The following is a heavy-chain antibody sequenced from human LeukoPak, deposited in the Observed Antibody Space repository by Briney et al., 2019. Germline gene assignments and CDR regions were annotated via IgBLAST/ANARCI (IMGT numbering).Heavy chain of an antibody. CDR2: ITSSSSYI. Sequence: GGSLRLSCAASGFTFSDYYMSWIRQAPGKGLEWVSSITSSSSYIYYSDSVKGRFTISGDNAKNSMYLQMNSLRAEDTAVYYCARCGGGNPRWFDPWGRGTLVTVSS. V-gene: IGHV3-11*06. J-gene: IGHJ5*02. D-gene: IGHD4-23*01. CDR3: ARCGGGNPRWFDP. CDR1: GFTFSDYY.